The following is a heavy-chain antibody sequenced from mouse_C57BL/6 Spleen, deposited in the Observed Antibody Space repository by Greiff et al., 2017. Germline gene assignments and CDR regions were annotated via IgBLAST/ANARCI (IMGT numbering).Heavy chain of an antibody. V-gene: IGHV1-82*01. D-gene: IGHD4-1*02. CDR2: IYPGDGDT. Sequence: VQLQQSGPELVKPGASVKISCKASGYAFSSSWMNWVKQRPGKGLEWIGRIYPGDGDTNYNGKFKGKATLTADKSSSTAYMQLSSLTSEDSAVYFCARFSTGTFDYWGQGTTLTVSS. CDR3: ARFSTGTFDY. J-gene: IGHJ2*01. CDR1: GYAFSSSW.